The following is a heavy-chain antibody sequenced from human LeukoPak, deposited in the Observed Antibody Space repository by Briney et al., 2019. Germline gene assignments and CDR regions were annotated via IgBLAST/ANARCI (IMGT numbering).Heavy chain of an antibody. D-gene: IGHD3-3*01. CDR2: INYGGDT. CDR1: GGRFSGYY. J-gene: IGHJ4*02. V-gene: IGHV4-34*01. CDR3: ARGDHYDFWSDYYTQTGFFFDR. Sequence: SETLSLSCAIYGGRFSGYYWTWIRHTPGKGLDWIGEINYGGDTNYNPSLKSRVTISVDTSGNQFSLKMTSVTAADTAVYFCARGDHYDFWSDYYTQTGFFFDRWGQGTLVTVSS.